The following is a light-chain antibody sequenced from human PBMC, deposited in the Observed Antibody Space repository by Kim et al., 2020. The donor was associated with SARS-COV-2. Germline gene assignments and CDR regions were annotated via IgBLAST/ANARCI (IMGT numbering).Light chain of an antibody. CDR2: GAS. J-gene: IGKJ5*01. V-gene: IGKV1-17*01. CDR3: LQHNTYPIT. Sequence: ASVGDRVTLTCRASQNIRNDLDWYQQKPGRAPKRLIYGASSLQSGVPSRFSGSGSGTEFTLTISSLQPEDFATYFCLQHNTYPITFGQGTRLEIK. CDR1: QNIRND.